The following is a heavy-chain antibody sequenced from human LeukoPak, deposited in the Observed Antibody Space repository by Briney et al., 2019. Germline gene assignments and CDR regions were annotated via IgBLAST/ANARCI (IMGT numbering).Heavy chain of an antibody. D-gene: IGHD1-1*01. V-gene: IGHV1-3*01. CDR2: INAVTGNT. J-gene: IGHJ5*02. Sequence: ASVKVSCKASGYTFTSYSMHWVRQAPGQRLEWMGYINAVTGNTEYSRRFQGRVTITRDTSASTVYMELSSLRSEDTAMYFCLREGGVPPWTWGQGTLVTVSS. CDR1: GYTFTSYS. CDR3: LREGGVPPWT.